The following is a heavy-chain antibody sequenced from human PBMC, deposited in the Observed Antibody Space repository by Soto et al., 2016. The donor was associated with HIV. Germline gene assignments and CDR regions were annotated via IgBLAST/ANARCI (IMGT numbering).Heavy chain of an antibody. Sequence: QVQLQESGPGLVKPSETLSLTCAVSGYSISSDYYWGWIRQPPGKGLEWIGSIYHSGSTYYNPSLESRVTISVDTSKNQFSLKLSSVTAADTAVYYCARSYSDSTGYVLRGVAWFDPVGPGNPGHRLL. J-gene: IGHJ5*02. D-gene: IGHD3-22*01. CDR1: GYSISSDYY. CDR2: IYHSGST. CDR3: ARSYSDSTGYVLRGVAWFDP. V-gene: IGHV4-38-2*01.